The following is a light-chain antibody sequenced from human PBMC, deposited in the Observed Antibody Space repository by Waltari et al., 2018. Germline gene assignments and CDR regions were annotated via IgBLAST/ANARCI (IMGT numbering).Light chain of an antibody. CDR3: CSYAGSHTWV. Sequence: QSALTQPRSVSGSPGQSVTIPCTGTSSDVGDYNYVSWYPHHPGKAPQPTTSDLTKRPSGVPVRFSGYKSGNTASLTISGLQAEDEADYYCCSYAGSHTWVFGGGTKLTVL. CDR2: DLT. J-gene: IGLJ3*02. CDR1: SSDVGDYNY. V-gene: IGLV2-11*01.